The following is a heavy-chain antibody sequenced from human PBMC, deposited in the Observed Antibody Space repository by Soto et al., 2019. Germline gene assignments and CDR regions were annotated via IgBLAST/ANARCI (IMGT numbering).Heavy chain of an antibody. CDR1: GFSLSTSGMC. D-gene: IGHD4-17*01. J-gene: IGHJ6*02. CDR3: ARYIYGDYPYYYYGMDV. V-gene: IGHV2-70*01. Sequence: SGPTLVNPRQTLTLTCTFSGFSLSTSGMCVSWIRQPPGKALEWLALIDWDDDKYYSTSLKTRLTISKDTSKNQVVLTMTNMDPVDTATYYCARYIYGDYPYYYYGMDVWGQGTTVTVSS. CDR2: IDWDDDK.